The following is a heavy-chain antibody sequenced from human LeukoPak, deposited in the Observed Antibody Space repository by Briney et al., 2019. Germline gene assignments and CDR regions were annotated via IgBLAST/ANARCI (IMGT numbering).Heavy chain of an antibody. CDR3: AKMYSNSWYYFDY. CDR1: GFTFGSYA. D-gene: IGHD6-13*01. V-gene: IGHV3-23*01. J-gene: IGHJ4*02. Sequence: QSGGSLRLSCAASGFTFGSYAMSWVRQAPGRGPEWVSTVSYSGTGTYYADSVKGRFTISRDNSESTLDLQMNSLRADDTAVYYCAKMYSNSWYYFDYWGQGILVTVSS. CDR2: VSYSGTGT.